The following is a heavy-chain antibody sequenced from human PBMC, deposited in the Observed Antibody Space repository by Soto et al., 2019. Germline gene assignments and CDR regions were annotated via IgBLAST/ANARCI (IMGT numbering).Heavy chain of an antibody. D-gene: IGHD3-10*01. CDR1: GFAFYNFA. V-gene: IGHV3-30*10. Sequence: QVQLVESGGGVVQPGKSLRLSCSASGFAFYNFAMHWVRQAPGKGLEWVAVVSYDGTNKYYTDSVKGRFTTSRDNSKNSIYLQINSLRTEDSAVYYCARSEYVALGNSGSSEYWGQGTVVTVSS. CDR2: VSYDGTNK. J-gene: IGHJ4*02. CDR3: ARSEYVALGNSGSSEY.